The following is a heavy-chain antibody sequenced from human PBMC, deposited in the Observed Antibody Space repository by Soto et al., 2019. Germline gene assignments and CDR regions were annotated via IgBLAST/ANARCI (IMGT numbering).Heavy chain of an antibody. Sequence: ASVKVSCKASGGTFSSYAISWVRQAPGQGLEWMGGIIPIFGTANYAQKFQGRVTITADESTSTAYMELSSLRSEDTAVYYCARDRGGYDFWSGYHTPGYYGMDVWGQGTTVTVSS. CDR2: IIPIFGTA. V-gene: IGHV1-69*13. CDR3: ARDRGGYDFWSGYHTPGYYGMDV. D-gene: IGHD3-3*01. J-gene: IGHJ6*02. CDR1: GGTFSSYA.